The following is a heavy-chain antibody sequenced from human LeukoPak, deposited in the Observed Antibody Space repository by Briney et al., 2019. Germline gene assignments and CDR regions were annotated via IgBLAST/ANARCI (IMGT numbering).Heavy chain of an antibody. J-gene: IGHJ4*02. CDR2: VDRDGSNT. V-gene: IGHV3-74*01. CDR1: EITFYTFW. D-gene: IGHD1-14*01. Sequence: GSLRLSCVASEITFYTFWMHWVRQAPGKGRVWVARVDRDGSNTNYADSVKGRFTVSRDNSKNALYLEMNSLRVEDTAVYYCAGGGFSGFDRWGQGVLVSVSS. CDR3: AGGGFSGFDR.